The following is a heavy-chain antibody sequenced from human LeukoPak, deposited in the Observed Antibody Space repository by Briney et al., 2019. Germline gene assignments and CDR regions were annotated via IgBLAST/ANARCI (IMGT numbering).Heavy chain of an antibody. V-gene: IGHV4-39*07. Sequence: SETLSLTCTVSGGSISSSSYYWAWIRQPPGKGLEWIGSIYYSGSTYYPSLRSRVTMSVDTSKNQFSLKLSSVTAADTAVYYCARDLDYWGQGTLVTVSS. CDR3: ARDLDY. J-gene: IGHJ4*02. CDR2: IYYSGST. CDR1: GGSISSSSYY.